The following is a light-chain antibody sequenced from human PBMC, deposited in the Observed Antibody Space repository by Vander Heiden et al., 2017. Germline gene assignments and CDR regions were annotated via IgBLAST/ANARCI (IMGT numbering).Light chain of an antibody. CDR2: EIS. Sequence: QSVLPLPPSGSGAPRQRLTISCTGTSSDIGAGYYVHWYQQHPGTAPTLIIYEISDRPSGVPDRFSGSKSGTTASLAITGLQAEDEADYYCQSFDGSLSASWVFGGGTKLTVL. CDR3: QSFDGSLSASWV. CDR1: SSDIGAGYY. V-gene: IGLV1-40*01. J-gene: IGLJ3*02.